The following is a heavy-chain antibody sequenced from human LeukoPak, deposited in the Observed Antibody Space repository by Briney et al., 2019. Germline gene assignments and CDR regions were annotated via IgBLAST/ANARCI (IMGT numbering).Heavy chain of an antibody. CDR3: ARWLGYCSSSTCYQPFDY. J-gene: IGHJ4*02. Sequence: GESLKISCKGSGYNFASYWIGWVRQMPGKGLEWMGIIYPGDSNARYSPSFQGQVTISADKTISTTYLQWSSPKASDTAMYYCARWLGYCSSSTCYQPFDYWGQGTLVTVSS. V-gene: IGHV5-51*01. CDR2: IYPGDSNA. CDR1: GYNFASYW. D-gene: IGHD2-2*01.